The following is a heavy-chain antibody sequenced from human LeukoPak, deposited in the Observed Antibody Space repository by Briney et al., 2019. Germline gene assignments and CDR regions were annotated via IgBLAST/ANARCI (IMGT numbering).Heavy chain of an antibody. V-gene: IGHV4-34*01. CDR2: INHSGST. J-gene: IGHJ3*02. CDR3: ASGSTYDYVWGSYRPPDAFVI. Sequence: SETLSLTCAVYGGSFSGYYWSWIRQPPGKGLEWIGEINHSGSTNYNPSLKSRVTISVDTSKNQFSLKLSSLTAADTAVYYYASGSTYDYVWGSYRPPDAFVIWGQGTMVTVYS. D-gene: IGHD3-16*02. CDR1: GGSFSGYY.